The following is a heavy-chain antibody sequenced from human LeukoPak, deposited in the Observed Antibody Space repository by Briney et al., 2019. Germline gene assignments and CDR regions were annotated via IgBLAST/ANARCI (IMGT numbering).Heavy chain of an antibody. V-gene: IGHV3-23*01. CDR2: ISGSGTDT. D-gene: IGHD6-19*01. J-gene: IGHJ4*02. CDR1: GFTFSSYN. CDR3: AKGASGWLYYFDY. Sequence: GGSLRLSCAASGFTFSSYNMAWVRQAPGEGLEYVSSISGSGTDTYNADSVKGRFTISRDNSKNTAYLQMNSLRAEDTAVYYCAKGASGWLYYFDYWGQGTLVTVSS.